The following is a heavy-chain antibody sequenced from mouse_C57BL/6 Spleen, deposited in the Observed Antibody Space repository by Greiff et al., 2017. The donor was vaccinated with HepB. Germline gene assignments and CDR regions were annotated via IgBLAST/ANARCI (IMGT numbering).Heavy chain of an antibody. Sequence: VQLQQSGPELVKPGASVKISCKASGYAFSSSWMNWVKQRPGKGLEWIGRIYPGDGDTNYNGKFKGKATMTADKSSSTAYMQLSSLTSEDSAVYFCATGDYDVGFAYWGQGTLVTVSA. CDR3: ATGDYDVGFAY. V-gene: IGHV1-82*01. CDR1: GYAFSSSW. D-gene: IGHD2-4*01. J-gene: IGHJ3*01. CDR2: IYPGDGDT.